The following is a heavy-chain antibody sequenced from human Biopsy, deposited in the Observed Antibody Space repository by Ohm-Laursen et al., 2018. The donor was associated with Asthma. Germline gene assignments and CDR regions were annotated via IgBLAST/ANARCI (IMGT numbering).Heavy chain of an antibody. D-gene: IGHD2-8*01. CDR1: EFTVSSNY. V-gene: IGHV3-53*01. J-gene: IGHJ4*02. CDR2: INSAGST. Sequence: SLRLSCAASEFTVSSNYMHWVRQAPGKGLEWVSMINSAGSTFYADSVKGRFTISRDNSKNTVFLLMNSQRAEDTALYYCAIGGSRGNGCIFDSWGLGTLVTVSS. CDR3: AIGGSRGNGCIFDS.